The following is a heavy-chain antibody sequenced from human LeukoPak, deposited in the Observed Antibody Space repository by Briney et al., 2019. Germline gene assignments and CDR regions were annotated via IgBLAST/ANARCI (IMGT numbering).Heavy chain of an antibody. Sequence: PGGSLRLSCAASGFTFSSDAMNWVRQAPGKGLEWVSAISGSGGGTYYADSVKGRFTVSRDNSKNTLFLQMNSLRAEDTAVYYCAKDGGLWVSAHWGDSWGRGTLVTVSS. J-gene: IGHJ4*02. CDR1: GFTFSSDA. V-gene: IGHV3-23*01. CDR2: ISGSGGGT. CDR3: AKDGGLWVSAHWGDS. D-gene: IGHD7-27*01.